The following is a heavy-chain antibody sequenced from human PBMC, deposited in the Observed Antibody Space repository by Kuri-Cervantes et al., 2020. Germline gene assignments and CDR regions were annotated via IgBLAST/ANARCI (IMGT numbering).Heavy chain of an antibody. J-gene: IGHJ4*02. CDR2: INPNSGNT. Sequence: ASVKVSCKASGYTFTGYYMHWVRQAPGQGLEWMGWINPNSGNTGYAQKFQGRVTMTRNTSISTAYMELSSLRSEDTAVYYCARPSQWLVGHFDYWGQGTLVTVSS. CDR1: GYTFTGYY. CDR3: ARPSQWLVGHFDY. D-gene: IGHD6-19*01. V-gene: IGHV1-8*02.